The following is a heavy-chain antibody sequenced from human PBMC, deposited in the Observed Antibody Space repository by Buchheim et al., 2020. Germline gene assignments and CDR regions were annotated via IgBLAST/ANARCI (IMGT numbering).Heavy chain of an antibody. V-gene: IGHV3-74*01. CDR1: EFTSRRYW. D-gene: IGHD2-15*01. CDR2: INPEGSTT. J-gene: IGHJ6*02. Sequence: EVQLVESGGGLVQTGGSLRLSCAASEFTSRRYWVHWVRQAPGKGLVWVSRINPEGSTTTYADSVKGRFTISRDHGKNAVYLQMNSLRAEDTALYYCAGAPDCGGGSCYGYHYYGLDVWGQG. CDR3: AGAPDCGGGSCYGYHYYGLDV.